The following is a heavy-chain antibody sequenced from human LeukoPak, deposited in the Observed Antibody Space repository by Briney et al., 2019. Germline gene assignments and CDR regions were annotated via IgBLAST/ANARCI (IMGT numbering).Heavy chain of an antibody. V-gene: IGHV3-48*03. Sequence: GGSLRLSCAASGFTFSSYEMNWVRQAPGKGLEWVSYISSSGSTIYYADSVKGRFTISRDNAKNSLYLQMNSLRAEDTAVYYCARCLGGSYYAFGIWGQGTMVTVSS. CDR3: ARCLGGSYYAFGI. J-gene: IGHJ3*02. CDR1: GFTFSSYE. CDR2: ISSSGSTI. D-gene: IGHD1-26*01.